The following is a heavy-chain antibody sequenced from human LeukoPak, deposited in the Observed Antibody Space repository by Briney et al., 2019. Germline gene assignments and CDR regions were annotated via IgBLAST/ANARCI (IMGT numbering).Heavy chain of an antibody. CDR1: GGSISSSSYY. CDR3: ARLRSPDITMIVGAFDI. J-gene: IGHJ3*02. V-gene: IGHV4-39*01. CDR2: IYYSGST. D-gene: IGHD3-22*01. Sequence: SETLSLTCTVSGGSISSSSYYWGWICQPPGKRLEWIGSIYYSGSTYYNPSLKSRVTISVDTSKNQFSLKLSSVTAADTAVYYCARLRSPDITMIVGAFDIWGQGTMVTVSS.